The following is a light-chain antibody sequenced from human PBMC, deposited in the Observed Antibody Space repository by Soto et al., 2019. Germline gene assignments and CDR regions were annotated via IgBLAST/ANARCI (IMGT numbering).Light chain of an antibody. J-gene: IGLJ3*02. CDR1: SGSVSTSYY. Sequence: QTVVTQEPSFSVSPGGTVTLTCGLSSGSVSTSYYPSWYQQTPGQAPRTLIYSTNTRSSGVPDRFSGSILGNKAALTITGAQADDDSDYYCVLYMGSGMWEFGGGTQLTVL. CDR3: VLYMGSGMWE. CDR2: STN. V-gene: IGLV8-61*01.